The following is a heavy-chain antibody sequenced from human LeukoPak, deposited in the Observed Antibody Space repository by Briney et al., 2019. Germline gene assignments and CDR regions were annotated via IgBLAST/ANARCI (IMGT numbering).Heavy chain of an antibody. D-gene: IGHD1-26*01. J-gene: IGHJ4*02. CDR3: ARAAYSGSPTSFDY. CDR1: GFTFSGSW. CDR2: IKQDGSER. Sequence: GGSLRLSCAASGFTFSGSWMSWVRQAPGKGLEWVANIKQDGSERYYVDSVKGRFTISRDNAKNSLYLQMNSLRAEDTAVYYCARAAYSGSPTSFDYWGQGTLVTVSS. V-gene: IGHV3-7*04.